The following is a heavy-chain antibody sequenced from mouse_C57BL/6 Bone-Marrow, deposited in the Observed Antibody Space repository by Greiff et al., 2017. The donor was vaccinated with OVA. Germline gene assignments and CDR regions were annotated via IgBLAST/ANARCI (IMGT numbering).Heavy chain of an antibody. CDR1: GYTFTSYW. Sequence: QVQLQQPGAELVKPGASVKLSCKASGYTFTSYWMHWVKQRPGRGLEWIGRIDPNSGGTKYNEKFKSKATLTVDKPSSTAYMQLSSLTSEDSAVDYCARSRIYYGTAWFAYWGQGTLVTVSA. CDR3: ARSRIYYGTAWFAY. V-gene: IGHV1-72*01. CDR2: IDPNSGGT. D-gene: IGHD2-1*01. J-gene: IGHJ3*01.